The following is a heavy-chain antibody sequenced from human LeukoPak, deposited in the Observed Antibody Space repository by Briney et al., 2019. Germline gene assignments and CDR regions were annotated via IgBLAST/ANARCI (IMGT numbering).Heavy chain of an antibody. V-gene: IGHV3-13*01. J-gene: IGHJ4*02. CDR2: IGTAGDK. CDR1: GFTFSNYD. D-gene: IGHD6-19*01. CDR3: ARKSPSGQTDY. Sequence: GGSLRLSCAASGFTFSNYDMHWVRQVTGKGLEWVSSIGTAGDKYYPGSVKGRFTISRENAKNYLYLQMNSLRAGDTAVYYCARKSPSGQTDYWGQGTLVTVSS.